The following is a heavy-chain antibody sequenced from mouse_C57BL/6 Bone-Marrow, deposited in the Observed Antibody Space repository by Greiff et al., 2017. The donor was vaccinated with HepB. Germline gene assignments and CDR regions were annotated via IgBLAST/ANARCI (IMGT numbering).Heavy chain of an antibody. CDR1: GYTFTSYW. CDR3: AIWRWLLRHYAMDY. CDR2: IDPSDSYT. J-gene: IGHJ4*01. V-gene: IGHV1-69*01. D-gene: IGHD2-3*01. Sequence: QVQLQQPGAELVMPGASVKLSCKASGYTFTSYWMHWVKQRPGQGLEWIGEIDPSDSYTNYNQKFKGKSTLTVDKSSSTAYMQLSSLTSEDSAVYYCAIWRWLLRHYAMDYWGQGTSVTVSS.